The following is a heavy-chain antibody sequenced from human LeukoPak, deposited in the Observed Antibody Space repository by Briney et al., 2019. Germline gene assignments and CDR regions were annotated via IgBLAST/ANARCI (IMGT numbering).Heavy chain of an antibody. Sequence: PGGSLRLSCAASGFTFSNAWMNWVRQAPGKGLEWVGRIKSKTDGETTDYAAPVRGRFTISRDDSKTTLYLQMNSLKTEDTAIYYCTTGAYSSGWLFDYWAREPWSPSPQ. V-gene: IGHV3-15*01. D-gene: IGHD6-19*01. CDR3: TTGAYSSGWLFDY. CDR1: GFTFSNAW. CDR2: IKSKTDGETT. J-gene: IGHJ4*02.